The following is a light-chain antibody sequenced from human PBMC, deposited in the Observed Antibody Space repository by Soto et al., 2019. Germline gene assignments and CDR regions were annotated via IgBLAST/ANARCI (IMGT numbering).Light chain of an antibody. CDR3: QQTYSTPLS. CDR2: AAS. V-gene: IGKV1-39*01. J-gene: IGKJ4*01. Sequence: DIHMTQSPSSLSASGGDIVTITCRASQGISSFLAWYQQKPGKAPNLLIYAASSLQSGVPSRFSGSGSGTDFTLTISSLQPEDFATYYCQQTYSTPLSFGGGTKVDI. CDR1: QGISSF.